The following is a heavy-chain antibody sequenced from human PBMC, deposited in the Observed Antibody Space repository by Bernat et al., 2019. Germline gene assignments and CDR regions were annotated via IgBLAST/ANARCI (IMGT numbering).Heavy chain of an antibody. CDR3: TTPLFKTTHY. CDR1: GFTFSKAW. CDR2: IKTNNDGETP. J-gene: IGHJ4*02. D-gene: IGHD4-17*01. V-gene: IGHV3-15*01. Sequence: EVHLVESGGGLVKPGGSLRLSCVAAGFTFSKAWMNWVRQAPGKGLEWVGRIKTNNDGETPDYAAPVQGRFTISRDDSKNTLYLQMNFLETEDTAVYYCTTPLFKTTHYWGQGPLVTVSS.